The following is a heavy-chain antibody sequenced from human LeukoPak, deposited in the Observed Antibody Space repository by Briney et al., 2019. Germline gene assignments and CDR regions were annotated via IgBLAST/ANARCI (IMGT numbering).Heavy chain of an antibody. J-gene: IGHJ6*03. CDR1: GYTFTSYG. CDR2: ISAYNGNT. Sequence: ASVKVSCKASGYTFTSYGISWVRQAPGQGLEWMGWISAYNGNTNYAQKLQGRFTMPTDTSMSTAYMELRSLRSDDTAVYYCARHALTGYYNVISYYYYMDVWGKGTTVTVSS. V-gene: IGHV1-18*01. D-gene: IGHD3-9*01. CDR3: ARHALTGYYNVISYYYYMDV.